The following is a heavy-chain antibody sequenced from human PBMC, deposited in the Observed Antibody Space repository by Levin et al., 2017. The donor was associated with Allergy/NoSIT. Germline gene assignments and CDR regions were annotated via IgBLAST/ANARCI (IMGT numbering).Heavy chain of an antibody. CDR3: SNLYGGSPYY. V-gene: IGHV3-15*01. D-gene: IGHD1-26*01. Sequence: PGGSLRLSCAASGFSFRTDWMSWVRQAPGKGLEWVGLIKRKTDGGTTDYAAPVKGRFAISRDDSKNTLYLQMNSLKTEDTAVYYCSNLYGGSPYYWGQGTLVTVSS. CDR1: GFSFRTDW. CDR2: IKRKTDGGTT. J-gene: IGHJ4*02.